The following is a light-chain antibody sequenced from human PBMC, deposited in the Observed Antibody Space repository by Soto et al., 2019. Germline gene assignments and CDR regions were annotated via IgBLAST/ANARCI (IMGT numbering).Light chain of an antibody. J-gene: IGKJ4*01. CDR3: QQYKSWPPLT. V-gene: IGKV3-15*01. CDR1: QSISDN. CDR2: GAS. Sequence: DIVMTQSPAILYVSLGERATLSCLASQSISDNLAWYQQRSGQAPRLLIYGASTRATGVPARFSGSGSGTEFTLTISSLQSYDFAIYYCQQYKSWPPLTFGGGTKVE.